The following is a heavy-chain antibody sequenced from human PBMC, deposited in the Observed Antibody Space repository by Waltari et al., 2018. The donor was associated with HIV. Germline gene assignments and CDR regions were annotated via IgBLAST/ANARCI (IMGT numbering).Heavy chain of an antibody. CDR3: VRDSYGFDT. CDR1: GDSVSSDTAA. CDR2: TYHRSGWQY. J-gene: IGHJ5*02. Sequence: HVKLKQSGPGLVEASHSIFLSCVISGDSVSSDTAAWKWVRQSPAGGLQWLGRTYHRSGWQYDYSGSLKGRMVINLDTAKNQFSLHLGSVTPGDTATYYCVRDSYGFDTWGEGTLVNVPP. V-gene: IGHV6-1*01. D-gene: IGHD3-16*01.